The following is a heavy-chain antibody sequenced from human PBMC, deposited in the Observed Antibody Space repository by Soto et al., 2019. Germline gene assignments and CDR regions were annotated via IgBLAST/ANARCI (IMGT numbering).Heavy chain of an antibody. CDR3: ARDQVPLSSWYYFDY. CDR1: GFTFSSYG. V-gene: IGHV3-33*01. CDR2: IWYDGSNK. J-gene: IGHJ4*02. D-gene: IGHD6-13*01. Sequence: PGGSLRLSCAASGFTFSSYGMHLGRQAPGKGLEWVAVIWYDGSNKYYADSVKGRFTISRDNSKNTLYLQMNSLRAEDTAVYYCARDQVPLSSWYYFDYWGQGTLVTVSS.